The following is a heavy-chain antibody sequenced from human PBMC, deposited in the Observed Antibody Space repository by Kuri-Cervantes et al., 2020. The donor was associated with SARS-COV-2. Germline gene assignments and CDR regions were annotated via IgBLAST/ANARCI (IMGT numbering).Heavy chain of an antibody. CDR1: GFTVSSYS. CDR3: ARDLVVSSGWDYYMDV. J-gene: IGHJ6*03. Sequence: GESLKISCAASGFTVSSYSMNWVRQAPGKGLEWVSYISSSSSTIYYADSVKGRFTISRDNAKNSLYLQMNSLRAEDTAVYYCARDLVVSSGWDYYMDVWGKGNTVIVSS. D-gene: IGHD6-19*01. CDR2: ISSSSSTI. V-gene: IGHV3-48*01.